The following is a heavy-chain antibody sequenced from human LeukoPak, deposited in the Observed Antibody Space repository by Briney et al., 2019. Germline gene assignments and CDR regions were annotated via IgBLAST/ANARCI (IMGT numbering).Heavy chain of an antibody. CDR2: ISYDGSNK. Sequence: RGSLRLSCAASGFTFSSYAMHWVRQAPGKGLEWVAVISYDGSNKYYADSVKGRFTISRDNSKNTLYLQMNSLRAEDTAVYYCARDLVGATTFAPWGQGTLVTVSS. V-gene: IGHV3-30-3*01. CDR3: ARDLVGATTFAP. D-gene: IGHD1-26*01. J-gene: IGHJ5*02. CDR1: GFTFSSYA.